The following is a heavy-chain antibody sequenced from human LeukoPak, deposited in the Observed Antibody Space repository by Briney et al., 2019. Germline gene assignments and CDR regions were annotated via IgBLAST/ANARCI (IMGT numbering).Heavy chain of an antibody. CDR3: ARVPFSSYGDSYNGMDV. CDR2: IYYSGST. V-gene: IGHV4-59*01. J-gene: IGHJ6*02. D-gene: IGHD4-17*01. CDR1: GGSISSYY. Sequence: PSETLSLTCTVSGGSISSYYWSWIRQPPGKGLEWIGYIYYSGSTNYNPSLKSRVTISVDTSKNQFSLKLSSVTAADTAVYYCARVPFSSYGDSYNGMDVWGQGTTVTVSS.